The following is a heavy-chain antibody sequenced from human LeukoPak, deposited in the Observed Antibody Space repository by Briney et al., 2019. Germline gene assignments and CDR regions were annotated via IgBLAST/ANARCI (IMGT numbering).Heavy chain of an antibody. Sequence: GGSLRLSCAASGFSLRPYDLIWVRQAPGKGLDWVSIINGGGDIMMYEDSVKGRFTISRDNSKNTFYLQMNSLRVEDTAVYYCAMRDRGYGLDIWGQGRMVTVSS. V-gene: IGHV3-23*01. D-gene: IGHD3-10*01. CDR1: GFSLRPYD. J-gene: IGHJ3*02. CDR2: INGGGDIM. CDR3: AMRDRGYGLDI.